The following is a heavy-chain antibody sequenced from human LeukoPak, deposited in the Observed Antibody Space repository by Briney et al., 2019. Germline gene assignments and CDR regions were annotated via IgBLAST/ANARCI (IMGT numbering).Heavy chain of an antibody. J-gene: IGHJ3*02. V-gene: IGHV3-23*01. D-gene: IGHD4-17*01. CDR3: ARRHPSRHGDRRDAFDI. CDR2: ISGSGGST. Sequence: GGSLRLSCAASGFTFSYYTMSWVRQAPGKGLEWVSAISGSGGSTYYADSVKGRFTTSRDNSKNTLYLQMNSLRAEDTAVYYCARRHPSRHGDRRDAFDIWGQGTMVTVSS. CDR1: GFTFSYYT.